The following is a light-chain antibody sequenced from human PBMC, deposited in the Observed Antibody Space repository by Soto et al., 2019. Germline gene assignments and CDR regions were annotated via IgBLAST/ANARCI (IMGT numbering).Light chain of an antibody. CDR2: DTS. CDR3: QRGDT. V-gene: IGKV3-11*01. J-gene: IGKJ5*01. Sequence: EIVLTQSPATLSLSPGERATLSCRASQSVGSNLAWYQQKPGQAPRLLIYDTSNRATGIPARFSGSGSGTDFTLTISSLEPEDFAVYYCQRGDTFGQGTRWRL. CDR1: QSVGSN.